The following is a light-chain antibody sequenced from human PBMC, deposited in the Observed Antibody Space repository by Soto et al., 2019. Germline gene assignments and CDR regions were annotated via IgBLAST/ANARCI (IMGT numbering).Light chain of an antibody. V-gene: IGKV1-39*01. CDR2: DAS. Sequence: IEATQSPSSLAASLGDRVTITCRASQTIGTYVNWYRQKSGAAPELLIYDASTLQSGVPSRFRGGASGTDFTLTISSLQLDDFATYYCQQSYNTPLTFGQGTKVDIK. J-gene: IGKJ1*01. CDR3: QQSYNTPLT. CDR1: QTIGTY.